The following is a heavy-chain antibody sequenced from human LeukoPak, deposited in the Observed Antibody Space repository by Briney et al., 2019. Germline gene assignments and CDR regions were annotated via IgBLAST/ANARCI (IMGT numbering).Heavy chain of an antibody. CDR2: ISYDGSNK. Sequence: GRSLRLSCEASGFTFSSYGMHWVRQAPGKGLEWVAVISYDGSNKYYADSVKGRFTISRDNSKNTLYLQMNSLRAEDTAVYYCAELGITMIGGVWGKGTTVTISS. V-gene: IGHV3-30*18. CDR1: GFTFSSYG. J-gene: IGHJ6*04. D-gene: IGHD3-10*02. CDR3: AELGITMIGGV.